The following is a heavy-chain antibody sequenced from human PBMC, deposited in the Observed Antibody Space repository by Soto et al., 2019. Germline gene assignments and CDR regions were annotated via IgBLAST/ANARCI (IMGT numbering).Heavy chain of an antibody. CDR1: GFTFSSYW. Sequence: GGSLRLSCAASGFTFSSYWMSWVRQAPGKGLEWVANIKQDGSEKYYVDSVKGRFTISRDNAKNSLYLQMNSLRAEDTAVYYCARGGGRYYYDSSGYLPLNYYYYGMDVWGQGTTVTVSS. CDR3: ARGGGRYYYDSSGYLPLNYYYYGMDV. CDR2: IKQDGSEK. V-gene: IGHV3-7*01. D-gene: IGHD3-22*01. J-gene: IGHJ6*02.